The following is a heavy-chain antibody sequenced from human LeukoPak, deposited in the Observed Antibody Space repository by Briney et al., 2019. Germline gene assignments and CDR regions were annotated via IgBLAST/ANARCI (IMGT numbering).Heavy chain of an antibody. Sequence: KPSETLSLTCAAYGGSFRGYYWSWIRKPPGKGLNWMGEINNRESTNYNPSLKSRVTISVDTSKNQFSLKLSSVTAADTAVYFCARGPPTDYYDSSGFYYVFDYWGQGTLVTVSS. CDR2: INNREST. D-gene: IGHD3-22*01. J-gene: IGHJ4*02. CDR3: ARGPPTDYYDSSGFYYVFDY. CDR1: GGSFRGYY. V-gene: IGHV4-34*01.